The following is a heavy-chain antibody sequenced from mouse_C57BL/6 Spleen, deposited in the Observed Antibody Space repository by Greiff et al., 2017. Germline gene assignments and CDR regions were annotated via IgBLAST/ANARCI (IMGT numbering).Heavy chain of an antibody. J-gene: IGHJ4*01. CDR2: IDPSDSYT. CDR3: ARGSQGAMDD. V-gene: IGHV1-69*01. CDR1: GYTFTSYW. D-gene: IGHD1-1*02. Sequence: QVQLQQPGAELVMPGASVKLSCKASGYTFTSYWMHWVKQRPGQGLEWIGEIDPSDSYTNYNQKFKGKSTLTVDKSSSTAYMQLSSLTSEDSAVYDCARGSQGAMDDWGQGTSVTVSS.